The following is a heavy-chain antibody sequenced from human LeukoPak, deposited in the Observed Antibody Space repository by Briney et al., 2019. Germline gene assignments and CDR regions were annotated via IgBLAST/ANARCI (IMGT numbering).Heavy chain of an antibody. CDR2: ISGSGGST. V-gene: IGHV3-23*01. Sequence: GGSLRLSCSTSGFTFSNYAMSWVRQAPGKGLEWVSAISGSGGSTYYADSVKGRFTISRDNSKNTLYLQMDSLRAEDTAVYYCAKSFTIFLPPFDYWGQGTLVTVSS. CDR1: GFTFSNYA. J-gene: IGHJ4*02. CDR3: AKSFTIFLPPFDY. D-gene: IGHD3-3*01.